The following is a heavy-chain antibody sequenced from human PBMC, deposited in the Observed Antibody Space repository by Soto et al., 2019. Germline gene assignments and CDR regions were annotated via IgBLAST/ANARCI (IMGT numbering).Heavy chain of an antibody. J-gene: IGHJ4*02. CDR3: ANRGYSYGYVGAFDY. V-gene: IGHV3-23*01. CDR1: GFTFSSYA. Sequence: EVQLLESGGGLVQPGGSLRLSCAASGFTFSSYAMSWVRQAPGKGLEWVSAISGSGGSTYYADSVKGRFTISRDNSKNPLYLQMNSLRAEDTAVYYCANRGYSYGYVGAFDYWGQGTLVTVSS. CDR2: ISGSGGST. D-gene: IGHD5-18*01.